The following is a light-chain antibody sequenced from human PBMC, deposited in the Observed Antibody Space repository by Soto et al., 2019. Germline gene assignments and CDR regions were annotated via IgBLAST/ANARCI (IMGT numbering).Light chain of an antibody. CDR2: GAS. CDR1: QSVSSSY. Sequence: EIVLTQSPGTLSLSPGERATLSCRASQSVSSSYLAWYQQKPGQAPRLLIYGASSSATGIPDRFSGSGSATNFTLTISRLEPEDFAAYYCQHYCSSPPYTCGQGTKLEIK. CDR3: QHYCSSPPYT. J-gene: IGKJ2*01. V-gene: IGKV3-20*01.